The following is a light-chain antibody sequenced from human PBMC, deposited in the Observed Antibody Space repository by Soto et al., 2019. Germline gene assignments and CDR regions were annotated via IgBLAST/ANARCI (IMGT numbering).Light chain of an antibody. CDR3: QQRSNWPTIT. J-gene: IGKJ5*01. Sequence: EVLMTQSPATLSVSPGERATLSCRASQSVSSSYLAWYQHKPGQAPRFLIYDASKRATGIPARFSGSGSGTDFTLTISSLEPEDFAVYYCQQRSNWPTITFGQGTRLEIK. V-gene: IGKV3D-20*02. CDR1: QSVSSSY. CDR2: DAS.